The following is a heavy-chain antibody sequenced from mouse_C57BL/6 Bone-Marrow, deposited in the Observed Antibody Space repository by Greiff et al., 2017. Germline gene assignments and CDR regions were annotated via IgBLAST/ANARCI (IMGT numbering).Heavy chain of an antibody. J-gene: IGHJ3*01. Sequence: VQLQQSGAELVRPGASVKLSCTASGFNIKDDYMHWVKQRPEQGLEWIGWIDPENGDTEYASKFQGKATITADTSSNTAYLQLSSLTSEDTAVYYCTTRYYGNFPVAYWGQGTLVTVSA. D-gene: IGHD2-1*01. CDR3: TTRYYGNFPVAY. V-gene: IGHV14-4*01. CDR2: IDPENGDT. CDR1: GFNIKDDY.